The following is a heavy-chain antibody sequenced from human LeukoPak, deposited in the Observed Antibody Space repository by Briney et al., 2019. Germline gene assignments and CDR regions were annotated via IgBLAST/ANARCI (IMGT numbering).Heavy chain of an antibody. Sequence: GGSLRLSCAASGFTFSSYAMSWVRQAPGKGLEWVSAISGSGGSTYYAASVKGRFTISRDNSKNTLYLQMNSLRAEDTAVYYGARDPHSYSSGWYYFDLWGQGTLVAVSS. J-gene: IGHJ4*02. CDR1: GFTFSSYA. D-gene: IGHD6-19*01. V-gene: IGHV3-23*01. CDR2: ISGSGGST. CDR3: ARDPHSYSSGWYYFDL.